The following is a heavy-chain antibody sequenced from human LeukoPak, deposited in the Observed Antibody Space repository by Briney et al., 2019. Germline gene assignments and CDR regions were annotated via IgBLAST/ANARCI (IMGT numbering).Heavy chain of an antibody. CDR3: ARMTLEGSSRAFDY. V-gene: IGHV4-4*07. CDR1: GGSISSYY. Sequence: SETLSLTCTVSGGSISSYYWSWIRQPAGKGLEWIGRIYTSGSTNYNPSLKSRVTMSVDTSKNQFSLKLSSVTAADTAVYYCARMTLEGSSRAFDYWGQGTLVTVSS. J-gene: IGHJ4*02. D-gene: IGHD1-26*01. CDR2: IYTSGST.